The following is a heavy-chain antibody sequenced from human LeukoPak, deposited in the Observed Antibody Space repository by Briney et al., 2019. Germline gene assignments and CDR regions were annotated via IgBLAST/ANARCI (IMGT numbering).Heavy chain of an antibody. V-gene: IGHV1-69*01. Sequence: SVKVSCKASGGTFITYGFSWVRQAPGQGLEWMGGIIPIFATSNYAQKFQGRVTITADESTRTAYMELSSLRSEDTAIYYCARRYCSGGSCYGDYYYYGTDVWGQGTTVTVSS. CDR2: IIPIFATS. CDR1: GGTFITYG. D-gene: IGHD2-15*01. CDR3: ARRYCSGGSCYGDYYYYGTDV. J-gene: IGHJ6*02.